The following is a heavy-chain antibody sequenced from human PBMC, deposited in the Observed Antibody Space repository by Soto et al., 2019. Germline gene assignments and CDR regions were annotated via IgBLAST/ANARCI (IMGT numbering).Heavy chain of an antibody. CDR2: MNPNSGNT. CDR3: ATGVATNY. Sequence: QVQLVQSGAEVKKPGASVKVSCKASGYTFTSDDIHWVRRATGQGLEWMGWMNPNSGNTGYARRFQGRVTMTRDTSINTAYMELSSLRSEDTAVYYCATGVATNYWGQGTLVTVSS. CDR1: GYTFTSDD. J-gene: IGHJ4*02. V-gene: IGHV1-8*01. D-gene: IGHD5-12*01.